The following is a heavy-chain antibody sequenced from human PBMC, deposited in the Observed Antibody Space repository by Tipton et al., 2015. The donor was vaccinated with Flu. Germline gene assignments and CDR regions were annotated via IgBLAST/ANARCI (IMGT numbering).Heavy chain of an antibody. Sequence: SLRLSCSASGFTFSSYAMHWVRQAPGKGLEYVSAISSNGGSTYYADSVKGRFTISRDNSKNTLYLQMSSLRAEDTAVYYCVKQSIPNYLQRYNWFDPWGQGTLVTVSS. CDR1: GFTFSSYA. D-gene: IGHD5-24*01. CDR3: VKQSIPNYLQRYNWFDP. V-gene: IGHV3-64D*06. CDR2: ISSNGGST. J-gene: IGHJ5*02.